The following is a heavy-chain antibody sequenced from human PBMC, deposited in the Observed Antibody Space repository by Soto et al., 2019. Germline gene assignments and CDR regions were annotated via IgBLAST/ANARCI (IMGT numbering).Heavy chain of an antibody. D-gene: IGHD2-21*02. V-gene: IGHV1-3*01. CDR3: ARSIVVVTALDY. Sequence: ASVKVYCKASGYTFTSYAMHWVRQAPGQRLEWMGWINAGNGNTKYSQKFQGRVTITRDTSASTAYMELSSLRSEDTAVYFGARSIVVVTALDYWGQVTLVSVSS. CDR2: INAGNGNT. J-gene: IGHJ4*02. CDR1: GYTFTSYA.